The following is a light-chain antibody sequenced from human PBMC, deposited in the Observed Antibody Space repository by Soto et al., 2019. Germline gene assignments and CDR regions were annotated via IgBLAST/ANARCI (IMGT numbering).Light chain of an antibody. Sequence: QSVLTQPPSVSGAPGQRVTISCTGSSSNIGASYDVHWYQQLLGTAPKLLIYGNSNRPSGVPDRFSGSKSGTSASLAITGLQAEDEADYYCQSYDSSLSGYVVFGGGTKLTVL. J-gene: IGLJ2*01. V-gene: IGLV1-40*01. CDR3: QSYDSSLSGYVV. CDR2: GNS. CDR1: SSNIGASYD.